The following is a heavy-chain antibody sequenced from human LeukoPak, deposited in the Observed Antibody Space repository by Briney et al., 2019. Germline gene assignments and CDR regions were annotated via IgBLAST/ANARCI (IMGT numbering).Heavy chain of an antibody. Sequence: GGSLRLSCAASGFTFSSYSMNWVRQAPGKRLEWVSSISSSSSYIYYADSVKGRFTISRDNAKNSLYLQMNSLRAEDTAVYYCARDLPGTVTTFHAFDIWGQGTMVTVSS. V-gene: IGHV3-21*01. CDR1: GFTFSSYS. CDR2: ISSSSSYI. CDR3: ARDLPGTVTTFHAFDI. D-gene: IGHD4-17*01. J-gene: IGHJ3*02.